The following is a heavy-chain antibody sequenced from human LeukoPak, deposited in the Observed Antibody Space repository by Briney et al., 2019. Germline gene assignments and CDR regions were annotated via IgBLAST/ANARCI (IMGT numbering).Heavy chain of an antibody. Sequence: SETLSLTCTVSGASIIGYCCSWIRQPPGKGLEWIGYIYSSGSTRYNPALRNRVTISVDTSKYQFSLKLNSVTTADTAVYYCARSGYSSGWPDTWGQGTLVTVSS. CDR1: GASIIGYC. D-gene: IGHD6-19*01. J-gene: IGHJ5*02. V-gene: IGHV4-59*01. CDR2: IYSSGST. CDR3: ARSGYSSGWPDT.